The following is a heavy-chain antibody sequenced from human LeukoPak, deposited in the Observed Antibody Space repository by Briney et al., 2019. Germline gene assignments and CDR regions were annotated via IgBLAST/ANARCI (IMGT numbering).Heavy chain of an antibody. D-gene: IGHD3-9*01. CDR1: GGSISSYY. CDR2: IYYSGST. V-gene: IGHV4-59*01. Sequence: SGTLSPTCTVSGGSISSYYWSWIRQPPGKGLEWIGYIYYSGSTNYNPSLKSRVTISVDTSKNQFSLKLSSVTAADTAVYYCARSSGYDILTGYYHYFDYWGQGTLVTVSS. J-gene: IGHJ4*02. CDR3: ARSSGYDILTGYYHYFDY.